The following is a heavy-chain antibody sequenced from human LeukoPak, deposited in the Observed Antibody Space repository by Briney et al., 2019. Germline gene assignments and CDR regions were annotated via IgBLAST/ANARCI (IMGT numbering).Heavy chain of an antibody. CDR3: ARRLFGVVGGFDY. CDR2: ISSSSSYI. D-gene: IGHD3-10*01. Sequence: GGSLRLSCAASGFTFSSYSMNWVRQAPGKGPEWVSSISSSSSYIYYADSVKGRFTISRDNAKNSLYLQMNSLRAEDTAVYYCARRLFGVVGGFDYWGQGTLVTVSS. V-gene: IGHV3-21*01. CDR1: GFTFSSYS. J-gene: IGHJ4*02.